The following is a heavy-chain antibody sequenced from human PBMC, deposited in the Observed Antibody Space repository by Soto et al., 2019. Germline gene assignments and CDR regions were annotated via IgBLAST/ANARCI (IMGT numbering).Heavy chain of an antibody. Sequence: QVQLQQWGAGLLKPSETLSLTCAVYGGSFSGYYWSWIRQPPGKGLEWIGEINHSGSTNYNPSLKSRVTISVDTSKNQFSLKLSSVTAADTAVYYCAREDIAARQRAFDIWGQGTMVTVSS. D-gene: IGHD6-6*01. J-gene: IGHJ3*02. CDR1: GGSFSGYY. CDR3: AREDIAARQRAFDI. CDR2: INHSGST. V-gene: IGHV4-34*01.